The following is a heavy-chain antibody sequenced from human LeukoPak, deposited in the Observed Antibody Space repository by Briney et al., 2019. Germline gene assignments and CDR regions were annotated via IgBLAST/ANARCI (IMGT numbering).Heavy chain of an antibody. CDR3: ASFSPLGYSYGHDY. V-gene: IGHV4-4*02. CDR1: GFTVSSNY. CDR2: VYHSGST. J-gene: IGHJ4*02. Sequence: GSLRLSCAASGFTVSSNYMSWVRQPPGKGLEWIGEVYHSGSTNYNPSLKSRVTISVDKSKNQFSLKLSSVTAADTAVYYCASFSPLGYSYGHDYWGQGTLVTVSS. D-gene: IGHD5-18*01.